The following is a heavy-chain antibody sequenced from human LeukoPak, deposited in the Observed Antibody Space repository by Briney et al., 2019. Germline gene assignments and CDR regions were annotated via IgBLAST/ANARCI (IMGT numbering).Heavy chain of an antibody. V-gene: IGHV4-59*08. J-gene: IGHJ6*02. Sequence: SETLSLTCTVSGGSISSYYWSWIRQPPGKGLEWIGYIYYSGSTNYNPSLKSRVTISVDASKNQFSLKLSSVTAADTAVYYCARHGAKDFWSGYYTDYYYGMDVWGQGTTVTVSS. D-gene: IGHD3-3*01. CDR3: ARHGAKDFWSGYYTDYYYGMDV. CDR1: GGSISSYY. CDR2: IYYSGST.